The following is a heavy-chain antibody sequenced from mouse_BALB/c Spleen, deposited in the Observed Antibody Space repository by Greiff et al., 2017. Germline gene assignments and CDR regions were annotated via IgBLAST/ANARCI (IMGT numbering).Heavy chain of an antibody. CDR2: ISSGGGST. Sequence: EVNLVESGGGLVKPGGSLKLSCAASGFAFSSYDMSWVRQTPEKRLEWVAYISSGGGSTYYPDTVKGRFTISRDNAKNTLYLQMSSLKSEDTAMYYCARGFMAWFAYWGQGTLVTVSA. CDR3: ARGFMAWFAY. J-gene: IGHJ3*01. D-gene: IGHD1-2*01. CDR1: GFAFSSYD. V-gene: IGHV5-12-1*01.